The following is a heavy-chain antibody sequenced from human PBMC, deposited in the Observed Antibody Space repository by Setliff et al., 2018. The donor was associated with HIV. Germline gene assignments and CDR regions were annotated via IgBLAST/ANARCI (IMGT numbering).Heavy chain of an antibody. J-gene: IGHJ6*02. V-gene: IGHV3-48*03. D-gene: IGHD1-20*01. CDR3: ARGYNWNSGGMDV. CDR1: GFTFSDYE. CDR2: ISSSGSII. Sequence: GSLRLSCAASGFTFSDYEMNWVRQAPGKGLEWVSYISSSGSIIKYADSVKGRFTISRDTANNALYMQMNSLRAEDTAVYYCARGYNWNSGGMDVWGQGTTVTVSS.